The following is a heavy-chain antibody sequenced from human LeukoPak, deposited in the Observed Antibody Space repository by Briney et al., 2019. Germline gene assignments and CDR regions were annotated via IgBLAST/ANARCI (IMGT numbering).Heavy chain of an antibody. J-gene: IGHJ5*02. D-gene: IGHD2-2*01. Sequence: SETLSLTCAVSGGSISSSNWWSWVRQPPGKGLEWIGEIYHSGSTNYNPSLKSRVTISVDKSKNQFSLKLSSVTAADTAVYYCARGRNLESAALNWFDPWGQGTLVTVSS. V-gene: IGHV4-4*02. CDR1: GGSISSSNW. CDR2: IYHSGST. CDR3: ARGRNLESAALNWFDP.